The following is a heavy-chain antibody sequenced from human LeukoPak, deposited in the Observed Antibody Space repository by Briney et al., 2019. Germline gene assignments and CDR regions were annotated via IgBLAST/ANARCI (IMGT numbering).Heavy chain of an antibody. CDR2: ISGSGGST. V-gene: IGHV3-23*01. CDR3: AKRRYDILTGYAPGTYYFDY. D-gene: IGHD3-9*01. Sequence: GGSLRLSCAASGFTFSTYAMSWVRQAPGKGLEWVSAISGSGGSTYYADSVKGRFTISRDNSKNTLYVQMNSLRAEDTAVYYWAKRRYDILTGYAPGTYYFDYWGQGTLVTVSS. CDR1: GFTFSTYA. J-gene: IGHJ4*02.